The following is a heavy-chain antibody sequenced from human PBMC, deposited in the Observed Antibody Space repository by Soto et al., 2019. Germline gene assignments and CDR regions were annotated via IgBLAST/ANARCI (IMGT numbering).Heavy chain of an antibody. V-gene: IGHV3-74*01. Sequence: PVGSLRLSCAASGFTFSSYWMHWVRQAPGKGLVWVSRINSDGSSTSYADSVKGRFTISRDNAKNTLYLQMNSLRAEDTAVYYCASDTTSSGWYYFDYWGQGTLVTVSS. CDR1: GFTFSSYW. D-gene: IGHD6-19*01. CDR2: INSDGSST. CDR3: ASDTTSSGWYYFDY. J-gene: IGHJ4*02.